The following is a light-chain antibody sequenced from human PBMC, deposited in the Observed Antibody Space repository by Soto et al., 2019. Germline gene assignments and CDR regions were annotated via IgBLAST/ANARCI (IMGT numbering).Light chain of an antibody. CDR3: QEYNNWPPMYT. Sequence: EIVMTQSPATLSVSPGERATLSCRASQSVSRKLAWYQQRPGQAPRLLVYDASTRATGIPGRFSGSGSGTDFTLTISSLQSEDFAVYYCQEYNNWPPMYTFGQGTKLETK. V-gene: IGKV3-15*01. CDR1: QSVSRK. J-gene: IGKJ2*01. CDR2: DAS.